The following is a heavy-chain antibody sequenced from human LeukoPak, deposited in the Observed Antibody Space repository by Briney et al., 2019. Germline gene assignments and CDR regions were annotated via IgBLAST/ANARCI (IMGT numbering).Heavy chain of an antibody. V-gene: IGHV3-23*01. J-gene: IGHJ4*02. D-gene: IGHD5-18*01. CDR2: ISESGAGT. Sequence: GGSLRLSCAASGFTFSSYAMSWVRQAQGKGLEWLSAISESGAGTYYADSVKGRFTISRDNSKNTLSLQMNSLRAEDTAVYYCAKDIAQGYTYGSIEQDYWGQGTLVTVSS. CDR1: GFTFSSYA. CDR3: AKDIAQGYTYGSIEQDY.